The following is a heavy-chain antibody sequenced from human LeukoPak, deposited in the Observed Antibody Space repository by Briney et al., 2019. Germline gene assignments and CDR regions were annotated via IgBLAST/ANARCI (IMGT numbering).Heavy chain of an antibody. D-gene: IGHD2-8*01. Sequence: GGSLRLSCAASGFTFGTSTMTWVRQAPGKGLEWVAVISYDGSNKYYADSVKGRFTISRDNSKNTLYLQMNSLRAEDTAVYYCARDRFCTTDRCSDYWGQGTLVTVSS. J-gene: IGHJ4*02. CDR2: ISYDGSNK. CDR3: ARDRFCTTDRCSDY. CDR1: GFTFGTST. V-gene: IGHV3-30*19.